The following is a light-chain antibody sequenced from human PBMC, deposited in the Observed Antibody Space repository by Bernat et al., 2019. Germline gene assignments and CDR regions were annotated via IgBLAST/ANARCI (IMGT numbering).Light chain of an antibody. V-gene: IGLV1-47*02. CDR1: NSNIGNHY. J-gene: IGLJ3*02. CDR3: AVWDDSLSGWV. CDR2: TNN. Sequence: QSVLTQPPSASGTPGQRVTISCSGSNSNIGNHYVYWYQQLPGMAPKVLIYTNNHRPSGVPDRFSGSKSGTSASLVISGLRSEDEADYYCAVWDDSLSGWVFGGGTKLTVL.